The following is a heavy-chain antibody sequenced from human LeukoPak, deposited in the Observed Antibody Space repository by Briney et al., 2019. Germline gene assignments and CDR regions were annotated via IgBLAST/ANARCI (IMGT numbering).Heavy chain of an antibody. CDR1: GLTFTSTS. CDR3: ARAQEADY. CDR2: VSSSGGKT. Sequence: GGSLRLSCVVSGLTFTSTSMAWVRQAPGKGLEWVSSVSSSGGKTHYADSLRGRFTVSRDNANNLLYLQIDSLRADDTAVYYCARAQEADYWGQGTLVTVSS. V-gene: IGHV3-21*01. J-gene: IGHJ4*02.